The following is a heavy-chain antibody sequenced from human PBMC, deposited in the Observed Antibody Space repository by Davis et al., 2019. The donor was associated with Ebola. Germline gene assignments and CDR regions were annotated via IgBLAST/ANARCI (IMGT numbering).Heavy chain of an antibody. Sequence: GESLNISCAASGFTFSSYGINWVRQAPGRGLEWVSHISSSSTTYYADSVKGRFTISRDNAKNPLYLQMNSLRAEDTAVYYCTRDRYNWNYYWGQGTMVTVSS. CDR3: TRDRYNWNYY. CDR1: GFTFSSYG. J-gene: IGHJ3*01. CDR2: ISSSSTT. V-gene: IGHV3-48*01. D-gene: IGHD1-7*01.